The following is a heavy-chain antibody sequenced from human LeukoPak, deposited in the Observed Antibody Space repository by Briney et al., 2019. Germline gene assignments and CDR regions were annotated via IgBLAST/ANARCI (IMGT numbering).Heavy chain of an antibody. CDR3: AKDIGYCSSISRYCDY. J-gene: IGHJ4*02. CDR1: GFTLSSYG. V-gene: IGHV3-23*01. CDR2: MTSGGSK. Sequence: GGSLRLSCEASGFTLSSYGMNWVRQAPGKGLEWVSSMTSGGSKYYADSVRGRFTISRDNSKNTLYLQMNSLRVEDTAVYYCAKDIGYCSSISRYCDYWGQGTLVTVSS. D-gene: IGHD2-2*01.